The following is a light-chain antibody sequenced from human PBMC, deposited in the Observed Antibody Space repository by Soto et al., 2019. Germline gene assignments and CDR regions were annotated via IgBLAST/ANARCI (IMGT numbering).Light chain of an antibody. Sequence: SYELTQPPSVSVAPGQTAWITCGGNNIGSYTVHWYQQRPGQAPVLVVYDDSVRPSGIPERFSGSKSGNTATLTISRVEAGDEADYYCQVWDSRRDRYDFGTGTKLTVL. CDR2: DDS. CDR1: NIGSYT. V-gene: IGLV3-21*02. J-gene: IGLJ1*01. CDR3: QVWDSRRDRYD.